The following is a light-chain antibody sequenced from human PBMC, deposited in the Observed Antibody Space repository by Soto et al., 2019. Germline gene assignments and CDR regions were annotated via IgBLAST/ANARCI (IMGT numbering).Light chain of an antibody. Sequence: QSVLTQPASVSGSPGPSITISCTGTSSDVGGYNYVSWYQQHPGKAPKLMIYDVSNRPSGVSNRFSGSTSGNTASLTISGLQAEDEADYYFSSYTRSSTVVFGGGTKLTVL. V-gene: IGLV2-14*01. CDR3: SSYTRSSTVV. J-gene: IGLJ2*01. CDR2: DVS. CDR1: SSDVGGYNY.